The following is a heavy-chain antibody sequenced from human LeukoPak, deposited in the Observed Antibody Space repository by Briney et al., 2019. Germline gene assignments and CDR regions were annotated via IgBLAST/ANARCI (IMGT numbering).Heavy chain of an antibody. J-gene: IGHJ4*02. CDR2: INHSGST. CDR3: ARGSGIAARPFDY. CDR1: GGSFSGYY. D-gene: IGHD6-6*01. V-gene: IGHV4-34*01. Sequence: PSETLSLTCAVYGGSFSGYYWSWIRQPPGKGLEWIGEINHSGSTNYNPSLKSRVTISVDTSKNQFSLKLNSLTAADTAVYYCARGSGIAARPFDYWGQGTLVTVSS.